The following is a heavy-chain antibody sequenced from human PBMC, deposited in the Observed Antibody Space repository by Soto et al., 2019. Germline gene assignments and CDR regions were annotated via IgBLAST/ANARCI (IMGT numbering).Heavy chain of an antibody. CDR3: TRDLNHDCGP. Sequence: EVHLVESGGALVQPGGSLRLSCAASGFTFSDYWMTWVRQTPGKGLEGVANMNPDGSEQYYLDSVKGRFTISRDNAKNSLYLQMNNLRGVDTAVYYCTRDLNHDCGPWGQGTQVIVSS. CDR1: GFTFSDYW. V-gene: IGHV3-7*04. CDR2: MNPDGSEQ. J-gene: IGHJ5*02. D-gene: IGHD2-21*01.